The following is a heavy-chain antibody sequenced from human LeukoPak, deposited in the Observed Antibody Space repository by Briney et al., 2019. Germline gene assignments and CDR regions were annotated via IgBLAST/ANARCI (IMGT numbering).Heavy chain of an antibody. CDR2: ISANGRNT. J-gene: IGHJ4*02. CDR1: GFTSGDYA. D-gene: IGHD3-10*01. V-gene: IGHV3-23*01. CDR3: AKDRSSISGSYFDY. Sequence: PGGSLRLSCAASGFTSGDYAMGWVRQAPGKGLEWVSSISANGRNTYYADSVKGRFTMSRDNSNQMVYLRINSLTAEDTAVYYCAKDRSSISGSYFDYWGQGTLVTVSS.